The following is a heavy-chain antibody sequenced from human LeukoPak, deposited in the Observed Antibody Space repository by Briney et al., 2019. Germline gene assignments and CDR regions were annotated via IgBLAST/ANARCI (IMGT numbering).Heavy chain of an antibody. D-gene: IGHD4-11*01. Sequence: RGSLRLSCEGSGFIFNNAWMSWIRQAPGKGLEWVGRVRTTAEGETTDYAAPVRGRFTISRDDSKSTVYLQMNSLETEDTAIYYYTAGLGKTDDDSWGQGTLVTVS. CDR2: VRTTAEGETT. J-gene: IGHJ4*02. CDR3: TAGLGKTDDDS. V-gene: IGHV3-15*01. CDR1: GFIFNNAW.